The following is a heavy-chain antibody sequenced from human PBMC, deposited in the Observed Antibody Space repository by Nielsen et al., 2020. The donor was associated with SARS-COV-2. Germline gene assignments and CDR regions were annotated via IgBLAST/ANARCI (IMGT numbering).Heavy chain of an antibody. J-gene: IGHJ3*02. V-gene: IGHV4-59*08. CDR3: ARLYSGEDRDAFDI. Sequence: SETLSLTCTVSGGSISSYYWSWIRQPPGKGLEWIGYIYYSGSTNYNPSLKSRVTISVDTSKNQFSLKLSSVTAADTAVYYCARLYSGEDRDAFDIWGQGTMVTVSS. CDR1: GGSISSYY. D-gene: IGHD1-26*01. CDR2: IYYSGST.